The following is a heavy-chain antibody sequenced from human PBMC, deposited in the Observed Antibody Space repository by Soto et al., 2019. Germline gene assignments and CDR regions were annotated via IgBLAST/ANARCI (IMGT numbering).Heavy chain of an antibody. V-gene: IGHV1-18*01. CDR1: GYTFSNFG. Sequence: GASVKVYCKASGYTFSNFGLSWVRQAPGQVLEWMGWISGYNVNTNSAEKFQGRVTMTPDTSTSTAYMEVRSLTSDDTAVYYCARDKGYGFGWSSSSGMDVWGQGTTVTVSS. D-gene: IGHD5-18*01. CDR3: ARDKGYGFGWSSSSGMDV. CDR2: ISGYNVNT. J-gene: IGHJ6*02.